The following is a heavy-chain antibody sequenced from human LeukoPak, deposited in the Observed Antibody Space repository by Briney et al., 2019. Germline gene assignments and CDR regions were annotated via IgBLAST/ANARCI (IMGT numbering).Heavy chain of an antibody. CDR1: GFTFSNYA. CDR3: TRGTTVTSFFDY. D-gene: IGHD4-17*01. CDR2: ISGSGGST. J-gene: IGHJ4*02. Sequence: GGSLRLSCAASGFTFSNYAMSWVRQAPGKGLEWVSLISGSGGSTYYADSVKGRFSISRDSSKNTVNLQMNSLRAEDTAVYYCTRGTTVTSFFDYWGQGTLVTVSS. V-gene: IGHV3-23*01.